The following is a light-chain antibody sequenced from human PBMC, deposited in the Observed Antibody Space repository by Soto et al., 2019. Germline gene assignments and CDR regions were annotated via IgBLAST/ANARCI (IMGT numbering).Light chain of an antibody. V-gene: IGKV1-12*01. Sequence: DIQMTQSPSSLSGSVGDRVTITCRASQGIDRWLAWYQQKPGEAPKVLIYAASSLRSGVPSRFSGSGYGTDFSLTISSLQPEDLATYYCKQSKSFPLTFGGGTKVDIK. CDR2: AAS. J-gene: IGKJ4*01. CDR1: QGIDRW. CDR3: KQSKSFPLT.